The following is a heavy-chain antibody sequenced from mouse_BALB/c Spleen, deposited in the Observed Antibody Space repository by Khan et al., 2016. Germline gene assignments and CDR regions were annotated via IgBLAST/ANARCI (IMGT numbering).Heavy chain of an antibody. CDR1: GFTFSVFG. J-gene: IGHJ4*01. D-gene: IGHD4-1*01. V-gene: IGHV5-17*02. CDR2: ISGGSSTI. Sequence: EVELVESGGGLVQPGGSRKLSCAASGFTFSVFGIHWVRQAPEKGLEWVAYISGGSSTIYYADTVKGRFTISRDNPKHTLFLQMTRLRSEDTAVYYCARLTPYAMDYWGQGTSVTVSS. CDR3: ARLTPYAMDY.